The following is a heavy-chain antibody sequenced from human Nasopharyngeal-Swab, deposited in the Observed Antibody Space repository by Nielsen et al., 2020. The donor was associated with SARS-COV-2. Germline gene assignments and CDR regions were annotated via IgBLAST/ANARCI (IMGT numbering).Heavy chain of an antibody. J-gene: IGHJ3*02. D-gene: IGHD2-8*02. CDR2: INPNSGGT. V-gene: IGHV1-2*06. CDR1: GYTFTDYY. CDR3: ARGACTGNSCYTGANTFHI. Sequence: ASVKVSCKASGYTFTDYYIHWVRQAPGQGLEWMGRINPNSGGTNSAQKFQGRVTMTRDTSISTAYMGLSGLGSADTAIYFCARGACTGNSCYTGANTFHIWGLGTMVTVSS.